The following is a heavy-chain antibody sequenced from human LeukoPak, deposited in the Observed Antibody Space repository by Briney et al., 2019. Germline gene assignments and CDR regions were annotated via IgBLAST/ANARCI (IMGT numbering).Heavy chain of an antibody. CDR3: AKDRSLSLDAFDI. V-gene: IGHV3-21*04. CDR2: ISSSSVYI. J-gene: IGHJ3*02. CDR1: GFTFSTYS. Sequence: PGGSLRLSRVVSGFTFSTYSMNWVRQAPGKGLEWVSSISSSSVYIHYADSVKGRFTISRDNSKNTLYLQMNSLRAEDTAVYYCAKDRSLSLDAFDIWGQGTMVTVSS.